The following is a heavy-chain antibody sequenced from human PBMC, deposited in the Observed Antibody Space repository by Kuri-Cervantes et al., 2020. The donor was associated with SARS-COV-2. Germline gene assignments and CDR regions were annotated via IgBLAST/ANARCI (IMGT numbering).Heavy chain of an antibody. D-gene: IGHD3-10*01. V-gene: IGHV1-18*04. Sequence: ASVKVSCKASGYTFTSYGIRWVRQAPGQGLEWMGWISAYNGNTNYAQKLQGRVTMTTDTSTSTAYMELRSLRSDDTAVYYCAAGLLWFGHWGYGMDVWGQGTTVTVSS. CDR2: ISAYNGNT. CDR3: AAGLLWFGHWGYGMDV. CDR1: GYTFTSYG. J-gene: IGHJ6*02.